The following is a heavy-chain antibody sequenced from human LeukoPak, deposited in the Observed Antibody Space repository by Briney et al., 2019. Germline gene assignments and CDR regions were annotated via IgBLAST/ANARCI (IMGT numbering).Heavy chain of an antibody. CDR1: GASISSYW. Sequence: SETLSLTCTMSGASISSYWWSWIRQPAGKGLEWIGRMYTDGDTNFNPSLKSRVAVSLDTSKNQFSLKLISVTAADTAVYYCATAPPGCGGTCAFDSWGQGTLVTVSS. CDR3: ATAPPGCGGTCAFDS. J-gene: IGHJ4*02. CDR2: MYTDGDT. D-gene: IGHD2-15*01. V-gene: IGHV4-4*07.